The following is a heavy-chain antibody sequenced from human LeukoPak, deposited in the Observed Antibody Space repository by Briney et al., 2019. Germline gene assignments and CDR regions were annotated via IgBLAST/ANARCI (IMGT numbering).Heavy chain of an antibody. Sequence: SVKVSCKASGYTFTSYGISWVRQAPGQGLEWMGGIIPIFGTANYAQKFQGRVTITADESTSTAYMELSSLRSEDTAVYYCARDYGSGRYEFDYWGQGTLVTVSS. V-gene: IGHV1-69*13. D-gene: IGHD3-10*01. CDR1: GYTFTSYG. CDR2: IIPIFGTA. CDR3: ARDYGSGRYEFDY. J-gene: IGHJ4*02.